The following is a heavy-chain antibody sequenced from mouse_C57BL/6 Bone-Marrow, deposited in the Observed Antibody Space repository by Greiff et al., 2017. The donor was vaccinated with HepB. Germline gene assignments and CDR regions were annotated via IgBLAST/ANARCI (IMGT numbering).Heavy chain of an antibody. CDR1: GYTFTSYG. D-gene: IGHD2-12*01. CDR2: IYPRSGNT. V-gene: IGHV1-81*01. J-gene: IGHJ3*01. CDR3: ARNLLYWFAY. Sequence: QVQLQQSGAELARPGASVKLSCKASGYTFTSYGISWVKQRTGQGLEWIGEIYPRSGNTYYNEKFKGKATLTADKSSSTAYMELRSLTSEDSAVYFCARNLLYWFAYWGQGTLVTVSA.